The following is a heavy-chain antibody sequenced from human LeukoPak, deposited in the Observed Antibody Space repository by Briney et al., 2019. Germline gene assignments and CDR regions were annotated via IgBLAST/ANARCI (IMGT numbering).Heavy chain of an antibody. J-gene: IGHJ5*02. D-gene: IGHD3-10*01. CDR3: ARCTAGWFGDLTRFDP. Sequence: GASVKVSCKASGYTFTSYDINWVRQATGQGLEWMGWMNPNSGGTNYAQKFQGRVTMTRDTSISTAYMELSRLRSDDTAVYYCARCTAGWFGDLTRFDPWGQGTLVTVSS. CDR2: MNPNSGGT. CDR1: GYTFTSYD. V-gene: IGHV1-2*02.